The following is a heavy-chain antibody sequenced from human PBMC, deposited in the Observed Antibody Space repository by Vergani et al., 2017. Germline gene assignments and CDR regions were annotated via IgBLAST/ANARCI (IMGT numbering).Heavy chain of an antibody. Sequence: QVQLQESGPGLVKPPGTLSLTCAVSGGSISGTNWWSWVRQSPGKGLEWIGEIYHSGSTNYNPSLKSRVTISVDKSKNQFSLKLSSVTAADTAVYYCTRQCSSTSCSYYYYYMDVWGKGTTVTVSS. D-gene: IGHD2-2*01. V-gene: IGHV4-4*03. CDR3: TRQCSSTSCSYYYYYMDV. J-gene: IGHJ6*03. CDR1: GGSISGTNW. CDR2: IYHSGST.